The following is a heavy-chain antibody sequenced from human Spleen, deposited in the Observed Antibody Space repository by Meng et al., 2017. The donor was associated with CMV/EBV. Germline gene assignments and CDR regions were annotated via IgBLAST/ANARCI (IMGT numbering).Heavy chain of an antibody. CDR2: IGTYSGNT. Sequence: ASVKVSCKASGYSFATYGISWVRQAPGQGLEWMGWIGTYSGNTKYSQSLQGRVTMTTDIPRTTAYMELSRLRSDDTAVFYCARVTAAGGSWGQGTLVTVSS. D-gene: IGHD6-13*01. CDR3: ARVTAAGGS. CDR1: GYSFATYG. J-gene: IGHJ5*02. V-gene: IGHV1-18*04.